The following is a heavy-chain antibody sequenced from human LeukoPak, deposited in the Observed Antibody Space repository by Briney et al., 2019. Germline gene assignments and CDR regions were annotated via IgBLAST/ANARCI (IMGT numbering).Heavy chain of an antibody. J-gene: IGHJ3*02. CDR3: ARVVLTSDWAFDI. CDR1: GGSISIYY. CDR2: IHYTGSS. Sequence: SETLSLTCTVSGGSISIYYGSWMRQPPGKALEGIGYIHYTGSSNYNPSLKSRVSISVDTSKNQFSLKLRSVTGADTAVYYCARVVLTSDWAFDIWGQGKMVTVSS. V-gene: IGHV4-59*01. D-gene: IGHD2-21*02.